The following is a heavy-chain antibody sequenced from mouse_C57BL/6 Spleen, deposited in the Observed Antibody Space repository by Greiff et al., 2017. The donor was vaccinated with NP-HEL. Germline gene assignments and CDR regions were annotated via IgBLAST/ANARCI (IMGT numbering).Heavy chain of an antibody. CDR1: GYTFTSYW. CDR2: IHPNSGST. CDR3: ARCYYDYDKGIDY. D-gene: IGHD2-4*01. V-gene: IGHV1-64*01. Sequence: QVQLQQPGAELVKPGASVKLSCKASGYTFTSYWMHWVKQRPGQGLEWIGMIHPNSGSTNYNEKFKSKATLTVDKSSSTAYMQLSSLTSEDSAVYYCARCYYDYDKGIDYWGQGTTLTVSS. J-gene: IGHJ2*01.